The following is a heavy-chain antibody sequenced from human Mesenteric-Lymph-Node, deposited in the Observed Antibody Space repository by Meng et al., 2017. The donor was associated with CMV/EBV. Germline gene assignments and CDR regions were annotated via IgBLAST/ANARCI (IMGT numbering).Heavy chain of an antibody. Sequence: SGGTCSDYAIAWVRQAPGQGLEWMGGIIPISGIPNYAQKFQGRVTITVDESTSTTYMELSSLRSEDTAMYFCAREYYGSGSYNADYWGQGTLVTVSS. V-gene: IGHV1-69*01. CDR3: AREYYGSGSYNADY. CDR1: GGTCSDYA. D-gene: IGHD3-10*01. CDR2: IIPISGIP. J-gene: IGHJ4*02.